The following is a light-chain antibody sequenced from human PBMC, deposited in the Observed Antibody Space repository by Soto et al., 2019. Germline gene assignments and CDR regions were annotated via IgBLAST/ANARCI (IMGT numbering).Light chain of an antibody. CDR3: VPWGTGIHYV. J-gene: IGLJ1*01. V-gene: IGLV4-69*01. CDR2: LNSDGRH. Sequence: QPVLTQSPSASASLGASGKLTCTLSSGHSSYAIAWHQQQPEKGPRYLMKLNSDGRHSKGDGIPDRFSVASSGAERYLTIASLQSEGEPVYNCVPWGTGIHYVCGTGTKVTVL. CDR1: SGHSSYA.